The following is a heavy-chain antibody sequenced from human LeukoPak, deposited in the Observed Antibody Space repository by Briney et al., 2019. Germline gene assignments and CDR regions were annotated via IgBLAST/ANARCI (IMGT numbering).Heavy chain of an antibody. Sequence: PGGSLRLSCAASGFTFSSYEMNWVRQAPGKGLEWVSYISSSGRTIYYADSVKGRFTISRDNAKSSLFLQMNSLRAEDTAVYYCARVPGLRGNYWGQGTLSPSPQ. CDR2: ISSSGRTI. D-gene: IGHD4-17*01. V-gene: IGHV3-48*03. CDR3: ARVPGLRGNY. CDR1: GFTFSSYE. J-gene: IGHJ4*02.